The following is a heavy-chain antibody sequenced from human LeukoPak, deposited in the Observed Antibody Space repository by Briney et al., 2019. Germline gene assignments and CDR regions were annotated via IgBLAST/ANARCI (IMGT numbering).Heavy chain of an antibody. D-gene: IGHD2-21*01. CDR3: ATGGDYYYSH. CDR1: EFTFSSYS. V-gene: IGHV3-21*04. CDR2: ISSSSSYI. J-gene: IGHJ4*02. Sequence: GGSLRLSCAASEFTFSSYSMNWVRQAPGKGLEWVSSISSSSSYIYYADSVKGRFTISKDISENTLYLQMSSLRAEDTAVYYCATGGDYYYSHWGQGTLVTVSS.